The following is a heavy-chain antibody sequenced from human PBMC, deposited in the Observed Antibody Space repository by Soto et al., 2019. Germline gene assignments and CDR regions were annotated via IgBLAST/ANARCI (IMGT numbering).Heavy chain of an antibody. V-gene: IGHV3-7*05. Sequence: GGSLRLSCAASGFTFSSYWMSWVRQAPGKGLEWVANIKQDGSEKYYVDSVKGRFTISRDNAKNSLYLQMNSRRAEDTAVYYCARDDIVVVPAAEALPYGMDVWGQGTTVTVSS. CDR3: ARDDIVVVPAAEALPYGMDV. J-gene: IGHJ6*02. CDR1: GFTFSSYW. CDR2: IKQDGSEK. D-gene: IGHD2-2*01.